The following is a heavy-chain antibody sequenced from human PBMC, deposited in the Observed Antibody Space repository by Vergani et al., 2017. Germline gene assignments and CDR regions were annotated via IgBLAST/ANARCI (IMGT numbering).Heavy chain of an antibody. J-gene: IGHJ4*02. D-gene: IGHD2-2*01. CDR3: ASARLLPAAHYYFDY. CDR2: ISSSSTYI. Sequence: EAQLVESGGGLVKPGGSLRLSCAASGFTFSSYSMNWVRQAPGKGLEWVSSISSSSTYIYYADSVKGRFTISRDNAKNSLYLQMNSLRAEDTAVYYCASARLLPAAHYYFDYWGQGTLVTVSS. V-gene: IGHV3-21*01. CDR1: GFTFSSYS.